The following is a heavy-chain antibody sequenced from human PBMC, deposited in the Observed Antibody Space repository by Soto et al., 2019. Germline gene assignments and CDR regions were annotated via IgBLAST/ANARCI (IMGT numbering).Heavy chain of an antibody. D-gene: IGHD2-2*01. J-gene: IGHJ6*02. CDR3: AKDGVPAAINTYYYYGMDV. CDR2: ISGSGGST. CDR1: GFTFSSYA. Sequence: SLRLSCAASGFTFSSYAMSWVRQAPGKGLEWVSAISGSGGSTYYADSVKGRFTISRDNSKNTLYLQMNSLRAEDTAVYYCAKDGVPAAINTYYYYGMDVRGQGTTVTVSS. V-gene: IGHV3-23*01.